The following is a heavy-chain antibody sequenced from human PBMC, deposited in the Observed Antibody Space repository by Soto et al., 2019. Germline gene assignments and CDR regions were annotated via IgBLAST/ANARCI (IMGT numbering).Heavy chain of an antibody. CDR3: ASSIYYYDSSGYYLDY. CDR2: IIPIFGTA. CDR1: GGTFSSYA. Sequence: QVQLVQSGAEVKKPGSSVKVSCKASGGTFSSYAISWVRQAPGQGLEWMGGIIPIFGTANYAQKFQGRVTITADESTSTAYMELSSLRSEDTVVYYCASSIYYYDSSGYYLDYWGQGTLVTVSS. J-gene: IGHJ4*02. D-gene: IGHD3-22*01. V-gene: IGHV1-69*01.